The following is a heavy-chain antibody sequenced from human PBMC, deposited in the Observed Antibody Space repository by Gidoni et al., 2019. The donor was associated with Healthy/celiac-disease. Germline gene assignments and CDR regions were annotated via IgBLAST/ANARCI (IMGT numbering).Heavy chain of an antibody. CDR1: GFNFRDYY. Sequence: QVQLVESGGGLVKPGGSRRLPWAASGFNFRDYYMSWIRQAPGKGLGWVSSISSSGSTIYYADSVKGRFTISRDNAKNSLYLQMNSLRAEDTAVYYCARGGYSGLKCAFDIWGQGTMVTVSS. CDR3: ARGGYSGLKCAFDI. J-gene: IGHJ3*02. CDR2: ISSSGSTI. D-gene: IGHD5-12*01. V-gene: IGHV3-11*01.